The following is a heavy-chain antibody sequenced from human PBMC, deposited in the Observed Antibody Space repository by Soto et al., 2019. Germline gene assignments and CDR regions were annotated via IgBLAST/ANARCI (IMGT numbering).Heavy chain of an antibody. CDR2: ISSSSSYI. D-gene: IGHD2-2*01. Sequence: PGGSLRLSCAASGFTFSSYSMNWVRQAPGKGLEWVSSISSSSSYIYYADSVKGRFTISRDNAKNSLYLQMNSLRAEDTAVYYCARGDIVVVPAAMYYFDYWGQGTLVTVSS. CDR1: GFTFSSYS. CDR3: ARGDIVVVPAAMYYFDY. J-gene: IGHJ4*02. V-gene: IGHV3-21*01.